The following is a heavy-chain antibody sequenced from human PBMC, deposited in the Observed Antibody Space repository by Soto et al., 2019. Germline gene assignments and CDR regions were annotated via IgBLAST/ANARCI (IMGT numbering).Heavy chain of an antibody. D-gene: IGHD6-6*01. V-gene: IGHV3-43D*04. CDR3: AKATFYFDPRPFDS. CDR1: GFTLGDSA. J-gene: IGHJ4*02. CDR2: INADGSDR. Sequence: PGGSLRLACSKSGFTLGDSAVHVVRQSSWKGLEWVSFINADGSDRYYADSVKGRFTISRDNTKGSFYLQMDRLRLEATAIYYCAKATFYFDPRPFDSPGQGTLVTVSS.